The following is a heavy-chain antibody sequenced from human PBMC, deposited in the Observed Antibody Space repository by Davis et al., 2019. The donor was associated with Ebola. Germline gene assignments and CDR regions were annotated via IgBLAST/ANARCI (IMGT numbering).Heavy chain of an antibody. D-gene: IGHD6-13*01. J-gene: IGHJ4*02. CDR3: ARKRAAARTLDY. CDR1: GGSISSGGYS. CDR2: IYHSGST. Sequence: PSETLSLTCTVSGGSISSGGYSWSWIRQPPGKGLEWIGYIYHSGSTYYNPSLKSRVTISVDTSKNQFSLKLSSVTAADTAVYYCARKRAAARTLDYWGQGTLVTVSS. V-gene: IGHV4-30-2*01.